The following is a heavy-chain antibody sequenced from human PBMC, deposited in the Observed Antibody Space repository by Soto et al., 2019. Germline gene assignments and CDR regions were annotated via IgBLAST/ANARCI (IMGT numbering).Heavy chain of an antibody. CDR2: ISAYNGNT. CDR1: GYTFTSYG. V-gene: IGHV1-18*01. CDR3: ARGRVVPSADYYGMDV. J-gene: IGHJ6*02. D-gene: IGHD2-2*01. Sequence: QVQLVQSGAEVKKPGASVKGSCKASGYTFTSYGIIWVRQAPGQGRAWMGWISAYNGNTNYAQKLKGRVTMTTDTSTSTAYMELRSQRSDDTAVYYCARGRVVPSADYYGMDVWGQGTTGTVSS.